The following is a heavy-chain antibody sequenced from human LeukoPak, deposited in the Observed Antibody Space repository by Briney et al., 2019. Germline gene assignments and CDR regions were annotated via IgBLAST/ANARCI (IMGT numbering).Heavy chain of an antibody. J-gene: IGHJ2*01. CDR3: ALGTYGDFYWYFDL. V-gene: IGHV4-39*07. CDR1: GGSISSNSFY. Sequence: SETLSLTCSVSGGSISSNSFYWGWIRQPPGEGLEWIGEINHSGSTNYNPSLKSRVTISVDTSKNQFSLKLSSVTAADTAVYYCALGTYGDFYWYFDLWGRGTLVTVSS. CDR2: INHSGST. D-gene: IGHD4-17*01.